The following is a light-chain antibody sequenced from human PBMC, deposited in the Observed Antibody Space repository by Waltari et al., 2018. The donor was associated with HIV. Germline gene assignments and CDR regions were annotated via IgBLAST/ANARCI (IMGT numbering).Light chain of an antibody. CDR2: LGS. CDR1: QSLLHRNGYNY. V-gene: IGKV2-28*01. Sequence: DIVMTQSPLSLPVTPGEPASISCRSSQSLLHRNGYNYLDWYLQKPGQSPQLLIYLGSNRASGVPDRFSGSGSGTDFTLKISRVEAEDVGVYYCMQALQRITFGQGTRLEIK. CDR3: MQALQRIT. J-gene: IGKJ5*01.